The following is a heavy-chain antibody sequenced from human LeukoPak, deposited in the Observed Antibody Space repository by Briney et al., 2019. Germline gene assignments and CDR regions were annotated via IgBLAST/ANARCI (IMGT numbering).Heavy chain of an antibody. Sequence: GGSLRLSCAASGFTFSSYAMSWVRQAPGKGLEWVSAISGSGGSTYYADSVKGRFTISRDNAKNSLYLQMNSLRAEDTAVYYCARYCSGGSCFNYWGQGTLVTVSS. CDR3: ARYCSGGSCFNY. CDR2: ISGSGGST. J-gene: IGHJ4*02. D-gene: IGHD2-15*01. CDR1: GFTFSSYA. V-gene: IGHV3-23*01.